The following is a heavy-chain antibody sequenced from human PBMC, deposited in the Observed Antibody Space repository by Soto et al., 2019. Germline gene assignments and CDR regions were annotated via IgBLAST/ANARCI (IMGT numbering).Heavy chain of an antibody. J-gene: IGHJ6*02. V-gene: IGHV5-51*01. D-gene: IGHD5-12*01. CDR1: GYIFATYW. CDR2: IYPSDSDT. Sequence: GESLKISCQASGYIFATYWIGWVRQMPGKGLEWMGIIYPSDSDTRYSPAFQGQVTISADKSISTAYLQLSSLRASDTALYYCARSGFSSYGMDVWGQGPTVTVSS. CDR3: ARSGFSSYGMDV.